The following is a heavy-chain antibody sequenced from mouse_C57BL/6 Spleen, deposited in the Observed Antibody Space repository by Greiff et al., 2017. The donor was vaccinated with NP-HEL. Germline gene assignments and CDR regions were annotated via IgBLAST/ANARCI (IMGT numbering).Heavy chain of an antibody. D-gene: IGHD1-1*02. J-gene: IGHJ3*01. CDR1: GFTFSDYG. Sequence: EVKLMESGGGLVKPGGSLKLSCAASGFTFSDYGMHWVRQAPEKGLEWVAYISSGSSTIYYADTVKGRFTISRDIAKNTLFLQMTSLRSEDTAMYYCASRGGSSWFAYWGQGTLVTVAA. V-gene: IGHV5-17*01. CDR3: ASRGGSSWFAY. CDR2: ISSGSSTI.